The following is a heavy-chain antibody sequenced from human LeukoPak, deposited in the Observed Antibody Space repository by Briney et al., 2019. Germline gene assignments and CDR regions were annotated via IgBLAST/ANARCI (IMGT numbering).Heavy chain of an antibody. CDR1: GFTFSNSY. Sequence: PGGSLRLSCAASGFTFSNSYMNWVRQAPGKGLEWVSYISSSGSTIYYADSVKGRFTISRDNAKNSLYLQMNSLRAEDTAVYYCAELGITMIGGVWGKGTTVTISS. D-gene: IGHD3-10*02. CDR3: AELGITMIGGV. J-gene: IGHJ6*04. CDR2: ISSSGSTI. V-gene: IGHV3-11*04.